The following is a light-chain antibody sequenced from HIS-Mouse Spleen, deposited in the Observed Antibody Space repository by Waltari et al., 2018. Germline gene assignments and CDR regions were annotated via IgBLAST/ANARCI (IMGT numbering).Light chain of an antibody. CDR2: GAS. CDR3: QQYGSSSWT. V-gene: IGKV3-20*01. J-gene: IGKJ1*01. CDR1: QSVSSSY. Sequence: EIVLTQSQVTLSLSPGERATLSCRASQSVSSSYLAWYQQKPGQAPRLLIYGASSRATGIPDRFSGSGSGTDFTLTISRLEPEDFAVYYCQQYGSSSWTFGQGTKVEIK.